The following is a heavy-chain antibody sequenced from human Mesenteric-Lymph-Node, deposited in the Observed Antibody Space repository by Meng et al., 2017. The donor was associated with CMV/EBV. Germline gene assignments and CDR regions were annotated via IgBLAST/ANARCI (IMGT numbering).Heavy chain of an antibody. Sequence: ASVKVSCKASGYTFTGYYMHWVRQAPGQGLEWMGIINPSGGSTSYAQKFQGRVTMTRDTSTSTVYMELSSLRSEDTAVYYCARDGEKRGSMVRGVDFDYWGQGTLVTVSS. CDR1: GYTFTGYY. CDR2: INPSGGST. CDR3: ARDGEKRGSMVRGVDFDY. D-gene: IGHD3-10*01. V-gene: IGHV1-46*01. J-gene: IGHJ4*02.